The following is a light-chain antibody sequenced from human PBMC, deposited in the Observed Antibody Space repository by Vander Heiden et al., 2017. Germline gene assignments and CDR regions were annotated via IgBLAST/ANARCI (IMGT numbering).Light chain of an antibody. CDR3: QHRSNWRTLFT. J-gene: IGKJ3*01. CDR2: HAS. V-gene: IGKV3-11*01. CDR1: QSLSTS. Sequence: DIVLTQSPVSLSLSPGDRATISCRASQSLSTSLTCYHQQPCHAPQLLIYHASNRTTGIPARFSGSGTGTDFTLTISIREPEDLAVYYCQHRSNWRTLFTFGPGTRLEIK.